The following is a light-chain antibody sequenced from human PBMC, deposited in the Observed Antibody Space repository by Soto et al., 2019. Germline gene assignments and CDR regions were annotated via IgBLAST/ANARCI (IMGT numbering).Light chain of an antibody. J-gene: IGKJ3*01. CDR1: QSVSSRY. CDR3: QNYNLS. V-gene: IGKV3-20*01. Sequence: IVWTQSPGTLSLSPGERATLSCRASQSVSSRYLACYPQKPGQAPRLLIYSASTRATGVPDRFSGSGSGTHFTLTITRLEPEDFAIYICQNYNLSFGPGTKVDIK. CDR2: SAS.